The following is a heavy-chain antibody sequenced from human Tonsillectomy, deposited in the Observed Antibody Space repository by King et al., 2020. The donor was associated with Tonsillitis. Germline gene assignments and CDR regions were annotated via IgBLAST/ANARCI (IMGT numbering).Heavy chain of an antibody. D-gene: IGHD3-10*01. CDR1: GGSFSDYY. CDR2: INHSGST. V-gene: IGHV4-34*01. CDR3: SRRSGMVRQFAYWYFDL. J-gene: IGHJ2*01. Sequence: VQLQQWGAGLLKPSETLSLTCAVYGGSFSDYYWSWIRQPPGKGLEWIGDINHSGSTNYNPSLKSRVTISVDTSKNQFSLKLSSVTAADTAVYYCSRRSGMVRQFAYWYFDLWGRGTLVTVSS.